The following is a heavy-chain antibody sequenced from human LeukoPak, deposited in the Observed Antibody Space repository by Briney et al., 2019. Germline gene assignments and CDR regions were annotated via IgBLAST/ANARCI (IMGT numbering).Heavy chain of an antibody. D-gene: IGHD6-19*01. CDR1: GFTFDDYA. J-gene: IGHJ4*02. Sequence: GGSLRLSCAASGFTFDDYAMHWVRQAPGKGLEWVSLITWDGDSTYYADSVKGRFTISRDNSKNSLYLQMNSLRPEDTAVYYCALNRGSGWYFHYWGQGTLVTVSS. CDR2: ITWDGDST. CDR3: ALNRGSGWYFHY. V-gene: IGHV3-43D*03.